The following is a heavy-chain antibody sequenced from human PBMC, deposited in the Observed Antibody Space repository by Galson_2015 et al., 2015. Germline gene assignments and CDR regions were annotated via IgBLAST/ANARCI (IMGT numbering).Heavy chain of an antibody. CDR2: ISSNGRTM. V-gene: IGHV3-48*03. CDR1: GFTFSSFD. CDR3: ARYYHGSGRYFDY. D-gene: IGHD3-10*01. Sequence: SLRLSCAASGFTFSSFDMDWVRQAPGKGLEWVSYISSNGRTMYYADSVKGRFTISRDNTKNSLYLQMNSLRAEDTAIYYCARYYHGSGRYFDYWGQGTLVTVSS. J-gene: IGHJ4*02.